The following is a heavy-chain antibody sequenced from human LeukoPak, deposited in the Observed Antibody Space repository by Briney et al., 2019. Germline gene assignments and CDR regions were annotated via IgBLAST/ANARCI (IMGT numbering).Heavy chain of an antibody. D-gene: IGHD2-21*02. V-gene: IGHV1-2*02. CDR1: GYTFTGYY. CDR2: INPNSGGK. Sequence: GASVKVSCKASGYTFTGYYMHWVRPAPGQGLEWMGWINPNSGGKNYAQKFQGRVTMTRDTSISTAYMELSRLRSDDTAVYYCARLYCGGDCYPPPDWGQGTLVTVSS. J-gene: IGHJ4*02. CDR3: ARLYCGGDCYPPPD.